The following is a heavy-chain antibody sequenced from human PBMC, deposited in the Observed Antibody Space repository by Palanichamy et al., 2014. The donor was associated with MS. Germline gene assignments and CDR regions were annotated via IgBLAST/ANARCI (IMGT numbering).Heavy chain of an antibody. CDR1: GFRFGGYV. V-gene: IGHV3-30*02. Sequence: QVHLVGVGGRCGPSPGGSLRLSCAASGFRFGGYVMHWVRQAPGKGLEWVACLRYDGSDDYYADSVKGRFTISRDNSKNTLYLQMNSLRTDDTAVYYCGKDTSRSYYGSGSHTIDYWGQGTLIAVSS. D-gene: IGHD3-10*01. J-gene: IGHJ4*02. CDR3: GKDTSRSYYGSGSHTIDY. CDR2: LRYDGSDD.